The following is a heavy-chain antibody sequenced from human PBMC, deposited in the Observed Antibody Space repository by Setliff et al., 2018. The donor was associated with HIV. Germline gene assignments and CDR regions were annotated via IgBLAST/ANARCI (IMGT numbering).Heavy chain of an antibody. CDR2: IKSRTDGGTT. CDR1: GFTFHNVW. Sequence: GGSLRLSCAASGFTFHNVWMHWVRQAPGKGLEWVGRIKSRTDGGTTDYSAPVKGRFTISRDDSKNTLYLVMNGLKTEDTALYYCAKAFGYCSGGSCPVLMDVWGKGTTVTVSS. J-gene: IGHJ6*03. D-gene: IGHD2-15*01. V-gene: IGHV3-15*01. CDR3: AKAFGYCSGGSCPVLMDV.